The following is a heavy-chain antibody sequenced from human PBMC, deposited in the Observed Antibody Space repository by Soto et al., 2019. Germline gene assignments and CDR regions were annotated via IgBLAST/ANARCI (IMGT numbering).Heavy chain of an antibody. CDR2: IIPILGIA. D-gene: IGHD3-9*01. V-gene: IGHV1-69*08. Sequence: QVQLVQSGAEVKKPGSSVKVSCKASGGTFSSYTISWVRQAPGQGLEWMGRIIPILGIANYAQKFQGRVTITADKSTRTAYMELSSLRSEDTAVYYCAREQSYYDILTGSPYGMDVWGQGTTVTVSS. CDR3: AREQSYYDILTGSPYGMDV. CDR1: GGTFSSYT. J-gene: IGHJ6*02.